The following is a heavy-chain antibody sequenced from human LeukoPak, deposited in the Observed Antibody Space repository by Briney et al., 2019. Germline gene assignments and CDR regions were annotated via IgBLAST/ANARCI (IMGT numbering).Heavy chain of an antibody. Sequence: GASVKVSFTASGYTFTGYYMHWVRQAAGQGLEWMGWINPKSGGTNYAKKFQGRVTMTRDTSISTAYMDLSRLRSDDTAVYYCATQNPYYYDSSGYYYWGQGTLVTVSS. J-gene: IGHJ4*02. CDR3: ATQNPYYYDSSGYYY. CDR2: INPKSGGT. V-gene: IGHV1-2*02. D-gene: IGHD3-22*01. CDR1: GYTFTGYY.